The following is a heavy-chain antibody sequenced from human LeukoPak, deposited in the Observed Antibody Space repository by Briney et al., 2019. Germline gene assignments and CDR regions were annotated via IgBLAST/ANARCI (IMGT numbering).Heavy chain of an antibody. CDR3: AKGEETSSWYAFDY. J-gene: IGHJ4*02. V-gene: IGHV3-30*02. Sequence: GGSLRLSCAASGFTFSNCGMHWVRQAPGKGLEWVAFIRYDGSDKYYADSVKGRFIISRDNSKKTLYLQMNSLRAEDTTVYYCAKGEETSSWYAFDYWGQGTLVTVSS. CDR2: IRYDGSDK. D-gene: IGHD6-13*01. CDR1: GFTFSNCG.